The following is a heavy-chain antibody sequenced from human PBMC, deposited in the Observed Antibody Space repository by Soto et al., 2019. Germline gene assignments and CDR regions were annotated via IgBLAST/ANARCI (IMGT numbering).Heavy chain of an antibody. D-gene: IGHD6-13*01. V-gene: IGHV4-39*01. CDR1: GGSINNRGDY. CDR2: VFYSGRA. J-gene: IGHJ5*02. CDR3: ARQRQQLLRGWFDP. Sequence: QLQLQESGPGLVKPSETLSLTCTVSGGSINNRGDYWGWIRQPPGRGLEWIATVFYSGRAFYNPSLKSRVTISVDPSTNLFSLRLTSVTAADTAIYYCARQRQQLLRGWFDPWGQGTMVTVSS.